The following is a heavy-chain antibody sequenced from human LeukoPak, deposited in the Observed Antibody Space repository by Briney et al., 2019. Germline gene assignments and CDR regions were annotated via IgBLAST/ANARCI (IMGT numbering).Heavy chain of an antibody. D-gene: IGHD5-18*01. J-gene: IGHJ5*02. CDR1: GGSFSGYY. CDR2: INHSGST. Sequence: ASETLSLTCAVYGGSFSGYYWSWIRQPPGKGLEWIGEINHSGSTNYNPSLKSRVTISVDTSKNQSSLKLSSVTAADTAVYYCARRERPGGYSYGYTWFDPWGQGTLVTVSS. CDR3: ARRERPGGYSYGYTWFDP. V-gene: IGHV4-34*01.